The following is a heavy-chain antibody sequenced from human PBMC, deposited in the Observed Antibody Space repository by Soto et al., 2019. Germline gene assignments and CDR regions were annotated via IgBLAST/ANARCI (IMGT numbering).Heavy chain of an antibody. J-gene: IGHJ6*03. V-gene: IGHV3-23*01. CDR2: ISGSGGNT. D-gene: IGHD3-10*01. Sequence: GGSLRLSCAASGITISSYAMSWVRQPPGRGLEWVSGISGSGGNTYYADSVKGRFTISRDNPRNTLYLQMNGLRAEDTAVYYCAKDEVVGSGMFGDFYYYMDVWGKGTRVTVSS. CDR1: GITISSYA. CDR3: AKDEVVGSGMFGDFYYYMDV.